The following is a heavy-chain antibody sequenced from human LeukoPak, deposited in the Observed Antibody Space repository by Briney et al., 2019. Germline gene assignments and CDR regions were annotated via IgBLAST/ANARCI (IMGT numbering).Heavy chain of an antibody. CDR3: ARGRPYQLLSYWFDP. D-gene: IGHD6-6*01. CDR2: IYYSGGT. CDR1: GGSISSYY. Sequence: PSETLSLTCTVSGGSISSYYWSWIRQPPGKGLEWIGYIYYSGGTDYNPSLKSRVTISVDTSKNQFSLKLRSVTAADTAVYYCARGRPYQLLSYWFDPWGQGTLVTVSS. V-gene: IGHV4-59*01. J-gene: IGHJ5*02.